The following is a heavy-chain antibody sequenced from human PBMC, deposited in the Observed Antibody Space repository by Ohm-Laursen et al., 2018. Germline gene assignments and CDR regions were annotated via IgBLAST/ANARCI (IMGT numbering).Heavy chain of an antibody. Sequence: SDTLSLTCTVSGGSISTYYWSWIRQPPGKGLEWIGYIYNSGSTAYNPSLKIRVTISMDTSKNQLALKLNSVTAADTAVYYCARWAGLCSTRPCYHPIDFWGQGTLITVSS. V-gene: IGHV4-59*07. J-gene: IGHJ4*02. CDR2: IYNSGST. CDR1: GGSISTYY. D-gene: IGHD2-2*01. CDR3: ARWAGLCSTRPCYHPIDF.